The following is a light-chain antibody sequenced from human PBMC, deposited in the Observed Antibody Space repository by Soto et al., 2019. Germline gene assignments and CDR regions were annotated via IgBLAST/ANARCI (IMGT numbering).Light chain of an antibody. J-gene: IGKJ1*01. CDR2: HTS. CDR1: QSVSDNY. V-gene: IGKV3-11*01. CDR3: HQRQSWPRT. Sequence: EIVLTQSPGTLSLSPGERATLSCRASQSVSDNYLAWYQQKSGQAPRLLIYHTSNRATGIPARFSGSGSGTDFTLTISSLEPEDFAVYYCHQRQSWPRTFGQGTKVDIK.